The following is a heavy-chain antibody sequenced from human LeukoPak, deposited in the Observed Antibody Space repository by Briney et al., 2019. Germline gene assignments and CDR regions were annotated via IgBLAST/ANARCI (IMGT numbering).Heavy chain of an antibody. D-gene: IGHD1-26*01. CDR1: GFTFSNYW. CDR3: ARYLNSGPEDF. Sequence: PGGSLRLSCAAPGFTFSNYWMSWFRQAPGKGLEWVANIKYDGREKQNVDSVKGRFTISRDNAKNSLFLQMNSLRAEDTAVYYCARYLNSGPEDFWGQGTLVTVSS. J-gene: IGHJ4*02. CDR2: IKYDGREK. V-gene: IGHV3-7*01.